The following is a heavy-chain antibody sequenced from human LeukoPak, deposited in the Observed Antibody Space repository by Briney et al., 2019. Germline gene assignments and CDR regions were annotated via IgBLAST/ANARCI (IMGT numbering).Heavy chain of an antibody. D-gene: IGHD2-15*01. CDR1: GGSISSYY. CDR2: IYYSGST. Sequence: SETLSLTCTVSGGSISSYYWSWIRQPPGKRLEWIGYIYYSGSTNYNPSLKSRVTISVDTSKNQFSLKLSSVTAADTAVYYCARGYCSGGSCFDAFDIWGQGTMVTVSS. CDR3: ARGYCSGGSCFDAFDI. V-gene: IGHV4-59*01. J-gene: IGHJ3*02.